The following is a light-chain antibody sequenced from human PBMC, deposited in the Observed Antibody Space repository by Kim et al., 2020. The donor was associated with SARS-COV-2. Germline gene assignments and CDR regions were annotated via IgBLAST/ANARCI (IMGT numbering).Light chain of an antibody. J-gene: IGLJ3*02. CDR2: YDT. V-gene: IGLV3-1*01. Sequence: SYELTQPPSVSVSPGQTASLSCSGDILGDQYASWYQQKPGQPPVLVIYYDTKRPSGIPERFSGSNSGNTATLTISGTQAVDEADYYCQAWDSTTVVFGGGTQLTVL. CDR3: QAWDSTTVV. CDR1: ILGDQY.